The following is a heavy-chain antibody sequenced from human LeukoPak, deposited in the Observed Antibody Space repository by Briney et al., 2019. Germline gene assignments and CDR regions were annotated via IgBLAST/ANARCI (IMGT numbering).Heavy chain of an antibody. D-gene: IGHD3-3*01. J-gene: IGHJ4*02. Sequence: GASVKVSCKASGYTFTSYYMHWVRQAPGQGLEWMGIINPSGGSTGYAQKFQGRVTMTRDTSTSTVYMELSSLRSEDTAVYYCARAWGIFGVVIIGYFDYWGQGTLVTVSS. CDR2: INPSGGST. CDR1: GYTFTSYY. V-gene: IGHV1-46*01. CDR3: ARAWGIFGVVIIGYFDY.